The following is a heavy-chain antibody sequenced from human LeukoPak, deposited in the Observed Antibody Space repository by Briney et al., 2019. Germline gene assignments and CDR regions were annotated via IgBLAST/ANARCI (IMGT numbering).Heavy chain of an antibody. Sequence: ASVKVSCKASGYTFTSYGISWVPQAPGQGLEWMGWISAYNGNTNYAQKLQGRVTMTTDTSTSTAYMELRSLRSDDTAVYYCAASYCSGGSCYIFDYWGQGTLVTVSS. V-gene: IGHV1-18*04. CDR3: AASYCSGGSCYIFDY. D-gene: IGHD2-15*01. J-gene: IGHJ4*02. CDR2: ISAYNGNT. CDR1: GYTFTSYG.